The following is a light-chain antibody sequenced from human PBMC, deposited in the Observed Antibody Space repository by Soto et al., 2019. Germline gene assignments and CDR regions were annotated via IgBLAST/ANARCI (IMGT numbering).Light chain of an antibody. Sequence: SYELTQPPSVSVAPEKTATITCGGTNIGNKRVHWYRQKPGQAPVLLISYDSARPSGIPERFSGSNSEDTATLTISRVEAGDEADYYCQVWDIMTDNYVFGSGTKLTVL. V-gene: IGLV3-21*04. J-gene: IGLJ1*01. CDR2: YDS. CDR1: NIGNKR. CDR3: QVWDIMTDNYV.